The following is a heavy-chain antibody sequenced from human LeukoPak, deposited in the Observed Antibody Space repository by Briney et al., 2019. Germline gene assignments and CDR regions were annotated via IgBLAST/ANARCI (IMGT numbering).Heavy chain of an antibody. CDR1: GGSFSGYY. CDR2: INHSGST. V-gene: IGHV4-34*01. J-gene: IGHJ4*02. D-gene: IGHD4/OR15-4a*01. CDR3: AGGGARFDY. Sequence: PSETLSLTCAVYGGSFSGYYWSWIRQPPGKGLEWIGEINHSGSTNYNPSLKSRVTISVDTSKNQFSLKLSSVTAADTAVYYCAGGGARFDYWGQGTLVTVSS.